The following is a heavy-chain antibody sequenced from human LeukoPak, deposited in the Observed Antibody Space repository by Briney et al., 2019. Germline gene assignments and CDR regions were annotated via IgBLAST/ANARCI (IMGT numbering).Heavy chain of an antibody. D-gene: IGHD6-6*01. CDR1: GGSISSYY. J-gene: IGHJ4*02. CDR2: IYYSGST. Sequence: SETLCLTCTVSGGSISSYYWSWIRQPPGKGLEWIGYIYYSGSTNYNPSLKSRVTISVDTSKNQFSLKLSSVTAADTAVYYCAREGSSSSYFDYWGQGTLVTVSS. CDR3: AREGSSSSYFDY. V-gene: IGHV4-59*01.